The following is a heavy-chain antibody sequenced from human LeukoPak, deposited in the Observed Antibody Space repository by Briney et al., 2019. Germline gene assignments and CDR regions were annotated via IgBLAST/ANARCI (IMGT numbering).Heavy chain of an antibody. V-gene: IGHV4-4*09. Sequence: KPSETLSLTCTVSGGSISSDYWSWIRQPPGKGLERIGWIYASGITNYNPSLKSRVTISVDTSKNQFSLKLTSVTAADTAVYYCARLGSGWPFDYWGQGTLVTVSS. J-gene: IGHJ4*02. CDR1: GGSISSDY. CDR3: ARLGSGWPFDY. CDR2: IYASGIT. D-gene: IGHD6-25*01.